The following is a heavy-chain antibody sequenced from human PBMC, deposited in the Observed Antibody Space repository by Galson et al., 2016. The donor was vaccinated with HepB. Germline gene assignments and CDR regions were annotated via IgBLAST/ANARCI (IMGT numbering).Heavy chain of an antibody. CDR1: GFTFSRNS. J-gene: IGHJ3*01. V-gene: IGHV3-21*01. D-gene: IGHD1-26*01. Sequence: SLRLSCAASGFTFSRNSMNWVRQAPGKGLEWVSYISPTSNDINFADSVVGRFSISRDNAKNSLYLQMNTLGAEDTAVYYCASPSGRFSVHTFDLWGQGTMVTVSS. CDR3: ASPSGRFSVHTFDL. CDR2: ISPTSNDI.